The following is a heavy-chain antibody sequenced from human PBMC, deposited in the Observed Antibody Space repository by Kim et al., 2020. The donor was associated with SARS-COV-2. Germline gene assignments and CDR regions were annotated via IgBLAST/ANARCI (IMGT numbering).Heavy chain of an antibody. Sequence: ASVKVSCKASGYTFTSYAMHWVRQAPGQRLEWMGWINAGNGNTKYSQKFQGRVTITRDTSASTAYMELSSLRSEDTAVYYCARVSQDGSGSYYSPSPPFDYWGQGTLVTVSS. CDR3: ARVSQDGSGSYYSPSPPFDY. CDR2: INAGNGNT. D-gene: IGHD3-10*01. V-gene: IGHV1-3*01. J-gene: IGHJ4*02. CDR1: GYTFTSYA.